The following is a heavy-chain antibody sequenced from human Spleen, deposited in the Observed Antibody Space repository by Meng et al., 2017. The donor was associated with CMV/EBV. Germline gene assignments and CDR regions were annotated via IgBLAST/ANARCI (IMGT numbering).Heavy chain of an antibody. Sequence: GGSLRLSCAASGFTFSDYGMHWVRQAPGKGLEWVAFIRYDGSNRSYADSVKGRFTISRDNAKNSLYLQMNSLRAEDTAVYYCARAGYSYGPYYYYYGMDVWGQGTTVTVSS. CDR2: IRYDGSNR. D-gene: IGHD5-18*01. V-gene: IGHV3-30*02. CDR1: GFTFSDYG. CDR3: ARAGYSYGPYYYYYGMDV. J-gene: IGHJ6*02.